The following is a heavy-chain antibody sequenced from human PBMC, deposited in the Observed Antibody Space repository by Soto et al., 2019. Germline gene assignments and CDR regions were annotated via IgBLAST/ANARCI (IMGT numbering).Heavy chain of an antibody. Sequence: QVQLVESGGGVVQPGRSLRLSCATSGFIFSSYGMHWVRQAPGKGLEWVAVIWYDGINKNYADSVKGRFTISRDTSKNTLYLETNSRRAEDTAVYYCARDGEVGVGKDYFDRGGRGTLVTVSS. J-gene: IGHJ2*01. CDR3: ARDGEVGVGKDYFDR. CDR2: IWYDGINK. CDR1: GFIFSSYG. V-gene: IGHV3-33*01. D-gene: IGHD3-10*01.